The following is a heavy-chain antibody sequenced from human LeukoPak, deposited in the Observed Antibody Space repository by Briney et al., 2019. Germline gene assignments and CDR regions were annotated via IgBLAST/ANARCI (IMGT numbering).Heavy chain of an antibody. Sequence: GGSLRLSCAASGFTFSSYEMNWVRQAPGKGLEWVSYISSSGSTIYYADSVKGRFTISRDNSRNTLYVQMNSLRAEDTAVYFCARDRVEVTTSMLGGVKRTVTDYYGMDVWGQGTTVTVSS. CDR3: ARDRVEVTTSMLGGVKRTVTDYYGMDV. J-gene: IGHJ6*02. CDR2: ISSSGSTI. CDR1: GFTFSSYE. V-gene: IGHV3-48*03. D-gene: IGHD3-16*01.